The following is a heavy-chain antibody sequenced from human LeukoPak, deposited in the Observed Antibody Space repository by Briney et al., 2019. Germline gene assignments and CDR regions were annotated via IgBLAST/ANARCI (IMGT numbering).Heavy chain of an antibody. CDR1: GGTFSSYA. D-gene: IGHD6-13*01. Sequence: WASVKVSCKASGGTFSSYAISWVRQAPGLGLEWMGWISAYNGNTNYAQKVQGRVTMTTDTSTSTAYMELRSLRFDDTAVYYCARDQSVRLLQTSSTYFKHVFAIWGQGSMVTVSS. J-gene: IGHJ3*02. CDR2: ISAYNGNT. CDR3: ARDQSVRLLQTSSTYFKHVFAI. V-gene: IGHV1-18*01.